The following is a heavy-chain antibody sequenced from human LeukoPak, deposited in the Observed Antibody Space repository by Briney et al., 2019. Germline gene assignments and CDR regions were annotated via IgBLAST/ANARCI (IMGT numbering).Heavy chain of an antibody. V-gene: IGHV4-59*12. J-gene: IGHJ4*02. CDR1: GGSISSYY. CDR3: ARGRNGYQAKIKAFDY. Sequence: SETLSLTCTVSGGSISSYYWSWIRQPPGKGLEWIGYIYYSGSTNYNPSLKSRVTISVDTSKNQFSLKLSSVTAADTAVYYCARGRNGYQAKIKAFDYWGQGTLVTVSS. CDR2: IYYSGST. D-gene: IGHD5-18*01.